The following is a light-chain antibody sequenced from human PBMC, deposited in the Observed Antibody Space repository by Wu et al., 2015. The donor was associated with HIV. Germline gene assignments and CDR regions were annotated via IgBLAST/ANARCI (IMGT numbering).Light chain of an antibody. V-gene: IGKV3-20*01. Sequence: EIVLTQSPGTLSLSPGERATLSCRASQNVSSSYLAWYQQKPGKAPRLLIYGASSRATGIPDRFSGSGSGTDFTLTISRLDPEDFAVYYCQQYGSSPDSFGQGTKLEIK. CDR3: QQYGSSPDS. CDR1: QNVSSSY. J-gene: IGKJ2*03. CDR2: GAS.